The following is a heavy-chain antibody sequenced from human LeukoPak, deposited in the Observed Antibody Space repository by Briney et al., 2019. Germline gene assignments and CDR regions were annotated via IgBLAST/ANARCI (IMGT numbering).Heavy chain of an antibody. CDR1: GFTFSDYY. CDR3: AGEHIVVVTVPPP. J-gene: IGHJ5*02. CDR2: ISSSGSTI. D-gene: IGHD2-21*02. V-gene: IGHV3-11*04. Sequence: GGSLRLSCAASGFTFSDYYMSWIRQAPGKGLEWVSYISSSGSTIYYADSVKGRFTISRDNAKNSLYLQMNSLRAEDTGVYYCAGEHIVVVTVPPPWGEGTLVTVSS.